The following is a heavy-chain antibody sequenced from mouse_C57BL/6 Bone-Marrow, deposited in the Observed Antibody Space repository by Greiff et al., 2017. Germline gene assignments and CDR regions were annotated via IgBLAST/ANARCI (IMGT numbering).Heavy chain of an antibody. CDR2: IYPGGGYT. J-gene: IGHJ1*03. Sequence: VQLQQSGAELVRPGTSVKMSCKASGYTFTNYWIGWAKQRPGHGLEWIGDIYPGGGYTNYNEKFKGKATLTADKSSSTADMQFSSLTSEDSAIYYCARGLLEYFDVWGTGTTVTVSS. CDR1: GYTFTNYW. CDR3: ARGLLEYFDV. V-gene: IGHV1-63*01. D-gene: IGHD2-3*01.